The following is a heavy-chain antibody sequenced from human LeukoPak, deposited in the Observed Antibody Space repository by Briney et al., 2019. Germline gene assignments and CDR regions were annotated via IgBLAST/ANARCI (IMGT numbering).Heavy chain of an antibody. CDR2: ISTTSLNT. D-gene: IGHD3-10*01. J-gene: IGHJ4*02. CDR1: GFTFSSYA. CDR3: AKRLLWFGELFDY. Sequence: PGGSLRLSCAASGFTFSSYAMNWVRQAPGKGLQWVSVISTTSLNTYYADSVKGRFTISRDNSKNTPYLQMSSLRVDDTAVYYCAKRLLWFGELFDYWGQGTLVTVSS. V-gene: IGHV3-23*01.